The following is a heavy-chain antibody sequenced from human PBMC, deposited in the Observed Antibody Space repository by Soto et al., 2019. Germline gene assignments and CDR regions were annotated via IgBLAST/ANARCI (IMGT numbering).Heavy chain of an antibody. CDR3: ARVAYHYDSSGYFY. D-gene: IGHD3-22*01. CDR1: GGSISSGGYY. V-gene: IGHV4-31*03. J-gene: IGHJ4*02. CDR2: IYYIGST. Sequence: SETLSLTCTVSGGSISSGGYYWNWIRQHPGKGLEWIGYIYYIGSTYYNPSLKSRVTISLDTSKNQFSLYLQMNSLRAEDTAVYYCARVAYHYDSSGYFYWGQGTLVTVSS.